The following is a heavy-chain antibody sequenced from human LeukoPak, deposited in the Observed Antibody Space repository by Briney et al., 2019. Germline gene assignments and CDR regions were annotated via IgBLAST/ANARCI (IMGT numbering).Heavy chain of an antibody. Sequence: GGSLRLSCAASGFTFSSYAMHWVRQAPGKGLEWVAVISHDGSNKYYADSVKGRFTISRDNSKNTLYLQMNSPRAEDTAVYYCARGVVVVVAASLDYWGQGTLVTVSS. CDR1: GFTFSSYA. D-gene: IGHD2-15*01. CDR2: ISHDGSNK. V-gene: IGHV3-30-3*01. J-gene: IGHJ4*02. CDR3: ARGVVVVVAASLDY.